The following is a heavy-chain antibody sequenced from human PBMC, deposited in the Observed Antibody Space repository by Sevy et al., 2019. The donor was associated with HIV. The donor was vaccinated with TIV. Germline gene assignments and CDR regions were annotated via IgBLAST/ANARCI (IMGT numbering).Heavy chain of an antibody. CDR1: GFSISDYY. V-gene: IGHV3-11*01. D-gene: IGHD4-17*01. J-gene: IGHJ6*02. CDR3: ARDHVKDGDLGDYYYYAMDV. Sequence: GGSLRLSCAASGFSISDYYMSWIRQAPGKGPQWISYISSSADTIYYADSVKGRFTVSRNNAKNTPYRQMKGLRAEETAVYYCARDHVKDGDLGDYYYYAMDVWGQGTTVTVSS. CDR2: ISSSADTI.